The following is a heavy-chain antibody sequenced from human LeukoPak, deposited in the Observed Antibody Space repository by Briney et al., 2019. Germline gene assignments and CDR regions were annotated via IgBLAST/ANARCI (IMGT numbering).Heavy chain of an antibody. J-gene: IGHJ4*02. D-gene: IGHD4-23*01. V-gene: IGHV3-9*01. Sequence: GGSLRLSCAASGFTFDDYAMHWVRQAPGKGLEWVSGISWNSGSIGYADSVKGRFTISRDNAKNSLYLQMNSLRAEDTAVYCCARAPYGGNSDPLEFDYWGQGTLVTVSS. CDR2: ISWNSGSI. CDR1: GFTFDDYA. CDR3: ARAPYGGNSDPLEFDY.